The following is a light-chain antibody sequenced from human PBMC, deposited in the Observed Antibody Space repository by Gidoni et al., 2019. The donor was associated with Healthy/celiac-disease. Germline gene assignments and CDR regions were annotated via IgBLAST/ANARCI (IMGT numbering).Light chain of an antibody. J-gene: IGKJ2*02. CDR3: QQHPGT. CDR2: GAS. V-gene: IGKV3-20*01. Sequence: EIVFTQSPGTLSLSPGERATLSCRASQSVSSSYLAWYQQKPGQAPRLLIYGASSRATGIPDRFSGSGSGTDFTLTISRLEPEDFAVYYWQQHPGTFGQGTKLEIK. CDR1: QSVSSSY.